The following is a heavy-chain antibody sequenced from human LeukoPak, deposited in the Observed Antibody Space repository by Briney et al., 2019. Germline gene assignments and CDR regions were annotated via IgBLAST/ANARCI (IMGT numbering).Heavy chain of an antibody. CDR1: GFTFSTYA. CDR3: TRRAAADTFYSDR. Sequence: GGSLRLSCVASGFTFSTYAMHWVRQTPEKGLEYVAAISYNGGGTYYADSVKGRFTISRDNSRNTLYLQMGSLSAEDMAVYYCTRRAAADTFYSDRWGQGILVTVSS. CDR2: ISYNGGGT. V-gene: IGHV3-64*02. D-gene: IGHD6-13*01. J-gene: IGHJ4*02.